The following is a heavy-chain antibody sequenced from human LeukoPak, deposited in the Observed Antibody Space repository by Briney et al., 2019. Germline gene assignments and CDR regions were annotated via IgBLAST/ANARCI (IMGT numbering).Heavy chain of an antibody. V-gene: IGHV4-39*02. CDR1: GVSISSSNSY. CDR3: ARETSQKGAHYMDV. CDR2: IYYSGNT. D-gene: IGHD3-16*01. Sequence: SETLSLTCTVSGVSISSSNSYWGWIRQPPGKGLEWIGSIYYSGNTYYNASLKSQVSISIDTSKNQFSLRLTSVTAADTAVYYCARETSQKGAHYMDVWGKGTTVTISS. J-gene: IGHJ6*03.